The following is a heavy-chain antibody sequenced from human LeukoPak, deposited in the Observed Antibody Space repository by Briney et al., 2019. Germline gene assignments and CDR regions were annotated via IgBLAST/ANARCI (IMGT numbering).Heavy chain of an antibody. CDR3: ARDRAYDPGALDY. D-gene: IGHD3-22*01. J-gene: IGHJ4*02. CDR2: ISSSSSYI. Sequence: GRSLRLSCAASGFTFSSYSMNWVRQAPGKGLEWVSSISSSSSYIYYADSVKGRFTISRDNAKNSLYLQMNSLRAEDTAVYYCARDRAYDPGALDYWGQGTPVTVSS. V-gene: IGHV3-21*01. CDR1: GFTFSSYS.